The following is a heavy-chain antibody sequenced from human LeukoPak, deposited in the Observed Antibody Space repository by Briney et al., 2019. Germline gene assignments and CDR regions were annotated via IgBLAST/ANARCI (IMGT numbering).Heavy chain of an antibody. CDR1: GFTFTNYG. D-gene: IGHD1-14*01. CDR3: ARALGPGHAFDI. J-gene: IGHJ3*02. Sequence: ASVTVSCTASGFTFTNYGISWVRQAPGQGLEWMGWISTYNDNTNYAQRLQGRVTMTTETSTSIAYMELRSLRSDDTAVYYCARALGPGHAFDIWGQGTMVSVSS. CDR2: ISTYNDNT. V-gene: IGHV1-18*01.